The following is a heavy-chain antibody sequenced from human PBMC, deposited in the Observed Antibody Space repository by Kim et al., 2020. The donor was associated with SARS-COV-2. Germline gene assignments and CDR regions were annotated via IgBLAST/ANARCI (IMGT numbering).Heavy chain of an antibody. CDR1: GGSISSYY. Sequence: SETLSLTCTVSGGSISSYYWSWIRQPPGKGLEWIGYIYYSGSTNYNPSLKSRVTISVDTSKNQFSLKLSSVTAADTAVYYCARNRGYSYGDDAFDIWGQGTMVTVSS. D-gene: IGHD5-18*01. CDR3: ARNRGYSYGDDAFDI. J-gene: IGHJ3*02. V-gene: IGHV4-59*13. CDR2: IYYSGST.